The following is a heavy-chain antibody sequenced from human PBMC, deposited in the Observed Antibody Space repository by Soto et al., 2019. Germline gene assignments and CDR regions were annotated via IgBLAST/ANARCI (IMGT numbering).Heavy chain of an antibody. CDR1: GGAFTSYV. Sequence: QVQLVQSGAEVKKPGSSVKVSCKATGGAFTSYVFSWVRQAPGQGLEWMGGIIPVFGTAAVYAQKFQGRVTITAGESTSTAYMELSSLRSEDTAVYYCARGPALYCSSTNCYTAYFDSWGQGTLVTVSS. D-gene: IGHD2-2*02. CDR3: ARGPALYCSSTNCYTAYFDS. CDR2: IIPVFGTAA. V-gene: IGHV1-69*01. J-gene: IGHJ4*02.